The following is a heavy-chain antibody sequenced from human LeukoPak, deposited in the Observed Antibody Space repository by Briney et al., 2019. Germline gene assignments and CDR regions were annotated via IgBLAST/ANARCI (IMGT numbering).Heavy chain of an antibody. CDR2: IYTSGST. CDR1: GGSISSGSYY. Sequence: SETLSLTCTVSGGSISSGSYYWSWIRQPAGKGLEWIRRIYTSGSTNYNPSLKSRVTISVDTSKNQFSLKLSSVTAADTAVYYCARETHSSSWYGYYFDYWGQGTLVTVSS. J-gene: IGHJ4*02. CDR3: ARETHSSSWYGYYFDY. D-gene: IGHD6-13*01. V-gene: IGHV4-61*02.